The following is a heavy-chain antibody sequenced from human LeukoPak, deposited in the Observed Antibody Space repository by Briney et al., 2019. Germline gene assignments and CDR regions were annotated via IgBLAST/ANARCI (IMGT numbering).Heavy chain of an antibody. J-gene: IGHJ4*02. CDR2: IRYDGSNK. D-gene: IGHD6-19*01. CDR3: ASGEQWLVKGRYFDY. CDR1: GFIFSSYA. V-gene: IGHV3-30*02. Sequence: GGSLRLSCAASGFIFSSYAMHWVRQAPGKGLEWVAFIRYDGSNKYYADSVKGRFTISRDNSKNTLYLQMNSLRAEDTAVYYCASGEQWLVKGRYFDYWGQGTLVTVSS.